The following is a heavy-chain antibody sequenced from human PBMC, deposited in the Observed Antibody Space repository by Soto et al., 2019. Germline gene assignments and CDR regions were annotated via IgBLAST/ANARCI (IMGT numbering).Heavy chain of an antibody. V-gene: IGHV1-69*17. CDR2: LTPLFGIP. D-gene: IGHD2-15*01. J-gene: IGHJ5*02. Sequence: QVQLVQSGAEVKKPGSSVKVSCKASGGTSRSLSITWVRQAPGQGLEWMGGLTPLFGIPNYPQKFQGRLTITADKSTGTAYLELSSLRSEETAVYYCARDTHSAGGWFDTWGRGTLVTVSS. CDR1: GGTSRSLS. CDR3: ARDTHSAGGWFDT.